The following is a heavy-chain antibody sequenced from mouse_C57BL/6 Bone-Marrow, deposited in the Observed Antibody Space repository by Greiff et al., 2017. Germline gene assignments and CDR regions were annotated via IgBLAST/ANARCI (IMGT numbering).Heavy chain of an antibody. V-gene: IGHV1-50*01. CDR2: IDPSDSYT. Sequence: QVQLQQPGAELVKPGASVKLSCKASGYTFTSYWLQWVKQRPGQGLEWIGEIDPSDSYTNYNQKFKGKATLTVDTSSSTAYMQLSRLTSEDSAVYYCARLYGYYFDYWGQGTTLTVSS. CDR1: GYTFTSYW. J-gene: IGHJ2*01. CDR3: ARLYGYYFDY. D-gene: IGHD2-2*01.